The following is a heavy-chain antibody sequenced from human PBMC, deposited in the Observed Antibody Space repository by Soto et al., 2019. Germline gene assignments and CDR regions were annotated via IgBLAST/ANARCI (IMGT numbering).Heavy chain of an antibody. CDR1: GYTFTSYA. Sequence: ASVKVSCKASGYTFTSYAMHWVRQAPGQRLERKGWINAGNGNTKYSQKLQGRVTITRDTSASTAYMELSSLRSEDTAVYYCARGCRGGDADWFDPWGQGTLVTVSS. D-gene: IGHD2-21*02. J-gene: IGHJ5*02. CDR3: ARGCRGGDADWFDP. V-gene: IGHV1-3*01. CDR2: INAGNGNT.